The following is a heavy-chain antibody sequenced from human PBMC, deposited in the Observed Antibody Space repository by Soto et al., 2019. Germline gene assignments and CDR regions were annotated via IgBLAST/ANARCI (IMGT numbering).Heavy chain of an antibody. Sequence: GGSLRLSCAASGSTFRSFTMNWVRQAPGKGLEWVSTISSNSAYIYYTDALRGRFTISRDNAKNSLHLQMNSLRAEDTAVYYCTRDASRDSSARGWFDPWGPGTLVTVSS. J-gene: IGHJ5*02. D-gene: IGHD6-13*01. V-gene: IGHV3-21*01. CDR1: GSTFRSFT. CDR2: ISSNSAYI. CDR3: TRDASRDSSARGWFDP.